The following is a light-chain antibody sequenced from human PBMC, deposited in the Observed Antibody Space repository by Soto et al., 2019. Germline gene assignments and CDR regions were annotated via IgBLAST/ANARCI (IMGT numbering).Light chain of an antibody. V-gene: IGKV3-15*01. CDR2: GAS. Sequence: EIVMTQSPATLSGSQGERVTLSCRAMESLSTYLAWYQQKPGQAPRLLIYGASTKATGIPARFSGSGSATDFTLTISSLQSEDFAVYYCQSYNDWPFTFGQGTKLEI. CDR1: ESLSTY. J-gene: IGKJ2*01. CDR3: QSYNDWPFT.